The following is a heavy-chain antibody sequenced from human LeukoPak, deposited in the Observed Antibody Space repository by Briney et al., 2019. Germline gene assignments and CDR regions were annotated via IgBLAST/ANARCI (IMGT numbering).Heavy chain of an antibody. CDR1: GGSISGYY. CDR2: IYYSGTT. Sequence: SETLSLTCTVSGGSISGYYWNWIRQSPGKGLEWIGYIYYSGTTNYNPSLKSRVTISVDTSKNQFSLKLSSVTAADTAVYYCARPRIAARSPFDYWGQGTLVTVSS. V-gene: IGHV4-59*12. J-gene: IGHJ4*02. D-gene: IGHD6-6*01. CDR3: ARPRIAARSPFDY.